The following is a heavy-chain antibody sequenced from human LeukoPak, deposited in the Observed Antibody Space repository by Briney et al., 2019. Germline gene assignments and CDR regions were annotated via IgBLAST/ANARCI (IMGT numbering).Heavy chain of an antibody. D-gene: IGHD2/OR15-2a*01. CDR3: VRDEYRDV. CDR1: GASINKGY. V-gene: IGHV4-4*07. CDR2: IHPSGIT. Sequence: PSETLSLTCTVSGASINKGYWAWIRQPAGKGLEWIGRIHPSGITHQNPSLRGRVTMSIDASKNQFSLNLSSVTAADTAVYYCVRDEYRDVWGGGTTVTVSS. J-gene: IGHJ6*04.